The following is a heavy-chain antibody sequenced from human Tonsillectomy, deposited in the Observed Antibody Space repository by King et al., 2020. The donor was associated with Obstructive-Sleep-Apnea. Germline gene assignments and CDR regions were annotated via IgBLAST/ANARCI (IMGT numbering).Heavy chain of an antibody. J-gene: IGHJ6*02. CDR2: IYYSGST. CDR1: GGSISSYY. D-gene: IGHD1/OR15-1a*01. CDR3: ARDVGPFWRSLGPYNWNKPGSEYGMDV. V-gene: IGHV4-59*01. Sequence: QLQESGPGLVKPSETLSLTCTVSGGSISSYYWSWIRQPPGKGLEWIGYIYYSGSTNYNPSLKSRVTISVDTSKNQFSLKLSSVTAADTAVYYCARDVGPFWRSLGPYNWNKPGSEYGMDVWGQGTTVTVSS.